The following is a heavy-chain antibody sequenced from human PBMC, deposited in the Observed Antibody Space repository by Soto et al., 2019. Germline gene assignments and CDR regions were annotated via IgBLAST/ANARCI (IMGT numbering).Heavy chain of an antibody. V-gene: IGHV4-34*01. CDR3: ARGRAGGAAY. D-gene: IGHD1-26*01. Sequence: QVQLQQWGAGLLKPSETLSLTCAVYGGSISSYYWSWIRQPPGKGLEWIGEINHSGSTNYNPSLKSRVTISVDTSRNQFSLKLSSVTAADTAVYYCARGRAGGAAYWGQGTLVTVSS. J-gene: IGHJ4*02. CDR2: INHSGST. CDR1: GGSISSYY.